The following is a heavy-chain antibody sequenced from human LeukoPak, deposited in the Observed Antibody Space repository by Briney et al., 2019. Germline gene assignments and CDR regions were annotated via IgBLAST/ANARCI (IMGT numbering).Heavy chain of an antibody. Sequence: ASVTVSRKASVYTFTGYYMHWVGQAPAQGLEWVGCINANSGGTNYAHNFHGWVPMTRDTSTSTAYMELSRLRSDDTAVYYCARDSGGIVGATRTYNWFDPWGQGTLVTVSS. CDR2: INANSGGT. CDR3: ARDSGGIVGATRTYNWFDP. V-gene: IGHV1-2*04. D-gene: IGHD1-26*01. J-gene: IGHJ5*02. CDR1: VYTFTGYY.